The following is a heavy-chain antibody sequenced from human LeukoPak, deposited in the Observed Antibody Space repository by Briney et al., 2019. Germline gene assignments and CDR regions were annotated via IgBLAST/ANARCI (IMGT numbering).Heavy chain of an antibody. CDR2: IRYDGSNK. Sequence: PGGSLRLSCAASGFTFSSYGMHWVRQAPGKGLEWVAFIRYDGSNKYYADSVKGRFTISRDNSKNTLYLQMNSLRAEDTAVCYCAKDAADIVVVPAASALDYWGQGTLVTVSS. J-gene: IGHJ4*02. D-gene: IGHD2-2*01. V-gene: IGHV3-30*02. CDR1: GFTFSSYG. CDR3: AKDAADIVVVPAASALDY.